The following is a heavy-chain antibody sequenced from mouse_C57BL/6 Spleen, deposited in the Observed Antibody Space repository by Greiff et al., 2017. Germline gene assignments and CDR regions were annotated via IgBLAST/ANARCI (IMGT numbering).Heavy chain of an antibody. CDR2: INPDNGGT. CDR3: ARASSGYLFAY. D-gene: IGHD3-2*02. CDR1: GYTFTDYN. Sequence: EVQLQPSGPALVKPGASVKIPCKASGYTFTDYNMDWVKQSHGKSLEWIGDINPDNGGTIYNQKFKGKATLTVDNSSSTAYMELRSLTSEDTAVYYCARASSGYLFAYWGQGTLVTVSA. V-gene: IGHV1-18*01. J-gene: IGHJ3*01.